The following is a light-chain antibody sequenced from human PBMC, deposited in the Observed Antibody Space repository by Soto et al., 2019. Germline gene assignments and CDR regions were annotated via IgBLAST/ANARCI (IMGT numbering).Light chain of an antibody. CDR3: SSYTSSSTLV. Sequence: QSALTQPASVSGSPGQSITISCTGTSSDVGGYNYVSWYQQHPGKAPKLMIYDVSNRPSGVSNRFSGSKSGNTASLTISGLQAEHEADDYCSSYTSSSTLVFGTGTKLTVL. V-gene: IGLV2-14*01. CDR1: SSDVGGYNY. J-gene: IGLJ1*01. CDR2: DVS.